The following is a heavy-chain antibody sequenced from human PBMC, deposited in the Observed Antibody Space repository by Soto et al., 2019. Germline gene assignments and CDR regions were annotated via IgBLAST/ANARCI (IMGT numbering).Heavy chain of an antibody. D-gene: IGHD3-3*01. J-gene: IGHJ6*02. CDR3: ARSKGLRFLEWLPRKDYYYYGMDV. CDR2: IYYSGST. Sequence: PETLSLTWTVLGGSISSYYWSWNWQPPGKGLEWIGYIYYSGSTNYNPSLKSRVTIAVDTSKNQFSPKLSSVPAADTAGYYCARSKGLRFLEWLPRKDYYYYGMDVWGQGTTVTVSS. CDR1: GGSISSYY. V-gene: IGHV4-59*01.